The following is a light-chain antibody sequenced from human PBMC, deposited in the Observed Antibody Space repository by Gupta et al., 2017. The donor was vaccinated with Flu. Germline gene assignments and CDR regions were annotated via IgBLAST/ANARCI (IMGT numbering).Light chain of an antibody. V-gene: IGLV8-61*01. CDR2: DTN. CDR3: ALYMGNGFWE. Sequence: SSGSVSTTFYPSWYQQVPGQAPRTLVYDTNIRSPGVPDRFSGSILGNKAALTITGAQADDECHYHCALYMGNGFWEVGGGTNVTVL. CDR1: SGSVSTTFY. J-gene: IGLJ2*01.